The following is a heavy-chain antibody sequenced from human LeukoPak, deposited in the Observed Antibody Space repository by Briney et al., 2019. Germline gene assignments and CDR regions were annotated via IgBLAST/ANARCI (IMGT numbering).Heavy chain of an antibody. J-gene: IGHJ3*02. Sequence: GGSLRLSCAASGFTFSSFAMSWVRQAPGKGLEWVAAVSGSGVSTYYADSVKGPFSISRDNSKNTLYLQMNSLRAEDTAVYYCAKDHHGYCSSTSCYPPAFDIWGQGTMVTVSS. CDR1: GFTFSSFA. CDR3: AKDHHGYCSSTSCYPPAFDI. D-gene: IGHD2-2*03. V-gene: IGHV3-23*01. CDR2: VSGSGVST.